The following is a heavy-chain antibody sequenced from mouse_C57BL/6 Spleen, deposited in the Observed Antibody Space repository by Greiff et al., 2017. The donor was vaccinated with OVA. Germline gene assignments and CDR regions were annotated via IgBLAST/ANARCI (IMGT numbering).Heavy chain of an antibody. CDR1: GFTFSSYA. Sequence: EVKVVESGEGLVKPGGSLKLSCAASGFTFSSYAMSWVRQTPEKRLEWVAYISSGGDYIYYADTVKGRFTISRDNARNTLYLQMSSLKSEDTAMYYCTRGSLLRYFDYWGQGTTLTVSS. CDR3: TRGSLLRYFDY. D-gene: IGHD1-2*01. J-gene: IGHJ2*01. CDR2: ISSGGDYI. V-gene: IGHV5-9-1*02.